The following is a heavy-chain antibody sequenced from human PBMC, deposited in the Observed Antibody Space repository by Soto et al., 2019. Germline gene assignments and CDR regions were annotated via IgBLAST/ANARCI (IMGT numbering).Heavy chain of an antibody. V-gene: IGHV3-15*07. J-gene: IGHJ4*02. Sequence: EVQLVESGGGVVKPGGSLRLSCAASGFTFSNAWMNWVRQAPGKGLEWVGRIKSKTDGGTTDYAAHVKGRFTISRDDSKNTLYLQMNSLKTEDTAVYYCTTDPRGSSWYLRGVKGRRWGQGTLVTVSS. CDR3: TTDPRGSSWYLRGVKGRR. D-gene: IGHD6-13*01. CDR2: IKSKTDGGTT. CDR1: GFTFSNAW.